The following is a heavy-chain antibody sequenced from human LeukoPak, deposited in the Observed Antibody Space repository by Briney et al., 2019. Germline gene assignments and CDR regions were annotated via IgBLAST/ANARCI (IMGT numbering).Heavy chain of an antibody. Sequence: GASVKVSCKASGYTFTGYYMHWVRLAPGQGLEWMGWINPNSGGTNYAQKFQGRVTMTRDTSISTAYMELSRLRSDDTAVYYCARAVGVVVPADYWGQGTLVTVSS. J-gene: IGHJ4*02. D-gene: IGHD2-2*01. CDR3: ARAVGVVVPADY. CDR1: GYTFTGYY. CDR2: INPNSGGT. V-gene: IGHV1-2*02.